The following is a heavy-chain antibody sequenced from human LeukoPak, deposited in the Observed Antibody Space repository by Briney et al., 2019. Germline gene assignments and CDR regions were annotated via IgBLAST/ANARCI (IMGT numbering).Heavy chain of an antibody. CDR1: GGAISSGDYY. Sequence: SETLSLTCTVSGGAISSGDYYWSWIRQPPGKGLEWIGYIYYSGSTYYNPSLKSRVTISVDTSKIQFSLKLSSVTAADTAVYYCAIRGSYYPNAFDIWGQGTMVTVSS. J-gene: IGHJ3*02. V-gene: IGHV4-30-4*08. CDR2: IYYSGST. D-gene: IGHD1-26*01. CDR3: AIRGSYYPNAFDI.